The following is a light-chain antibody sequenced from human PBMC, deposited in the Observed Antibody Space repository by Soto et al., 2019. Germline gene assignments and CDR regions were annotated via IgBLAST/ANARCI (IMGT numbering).Light chain of an antibody. CDR2: GDI. Sequence: QSVLTQPPSVSGAPGQRVTISRTGSSSNIGAGYDVHWYQQLPGTAPKLLIYGDINRPSGVPDRFSGSKSGTSASLAITGLQAEDEAEYYCQSYDSSLSGYVFGTGTKVTVL. CDR3: QSYDSSLSGYV. CDR1: SSNIGAGYD. J-gene: IGLJ1*01. V-gene: IGLV1-40*01.